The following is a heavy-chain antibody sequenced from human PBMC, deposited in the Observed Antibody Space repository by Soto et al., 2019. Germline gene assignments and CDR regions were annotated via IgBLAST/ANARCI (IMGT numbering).Heavy chain of an antibody. J-gene: IGHJ3*02. D-gene: IGHD6-13*01. Sequence: EVQLEESGGGSVQLGESLRVSCVASGFSFRNQWMHWVRQVAGKGLVWVSRINGDGTRTSYADFVKGRFTVSRDNARNLLFLQLNSLRDDDTALYYCTKDKAAGGAFNALEIWGQGTMVTVSS. V-gene: IGHV3-74*01. CDR2: INGDGTRT. CDR1: GFSFRNQW. CDR3: TKDKAAGGAFNALEI.